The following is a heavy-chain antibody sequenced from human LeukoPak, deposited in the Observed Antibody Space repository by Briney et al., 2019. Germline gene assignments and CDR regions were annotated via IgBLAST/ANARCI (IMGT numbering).Heavy chain of an antibody. J-gene: IGHJ4*02. CDR2: ISDSGGST. CDR1: GFTFSSYA. Sequence: GGSLRLSCAASGFTFSSYAMSWVRQAPGKGLEWVSAISDSGGSTYYADSVKGRFTISRDNSKNTLYLQMNSLRAEDTAVYYCARDRRGYFDYWGQGTLVTVSS. CDR3: ARDRRGYFDY. V-gene: IGHV3-23*01.